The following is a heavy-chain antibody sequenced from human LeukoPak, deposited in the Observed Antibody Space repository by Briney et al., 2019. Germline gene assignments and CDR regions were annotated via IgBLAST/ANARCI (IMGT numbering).Heavy chain of an antibody. J-gene: IGHJ5*02. V-gene: IGHV3-30*18. Sequence: PGGSLRLSCAASGFTFSSYGMHWVRQAPGKGLEWVAVISYDGSNKYYADSVKGRFTISRDNSKNTLYLQMNSLRAEDTAVYYCAKDLARKYGEFRRNWFDPWGQGTLVTVSS. CDR3: AKDLARKYGEFRRNWFDP. CDR2: ISYDGSNK. CDR1: GFTFSSYG. D-gene: IGHD4-17*01.